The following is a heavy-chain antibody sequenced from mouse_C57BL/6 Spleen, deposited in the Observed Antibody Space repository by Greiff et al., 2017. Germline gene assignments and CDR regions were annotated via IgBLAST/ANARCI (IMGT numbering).Heavy chain of an antibody. CDR1: GYTFTSYW. CDR3: ARKGIYYDYDVAWFAY. D-gene: IGHD2-4*01. Sequence: QVQLQQPGAELVRPGTSVKLSCKASGYTFTSYWMHWVKQRPGQGLEWIGVIDPSDSYTNYNQKFKGKATLTVDTSSSTAYMQLSSLTSEDSAVYYCARKGIYYDYDVAWFAYWGQGTLVTVSA. J-gene: IGHJ3*01. CDR2: IDPSDSYT. V-gene: IGHV1-59*01.